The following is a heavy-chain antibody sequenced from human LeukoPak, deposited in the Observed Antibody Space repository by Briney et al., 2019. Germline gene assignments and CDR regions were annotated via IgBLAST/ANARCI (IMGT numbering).Heavy chain of an antibody. CDR1: GFTFSSYA. D-gene: IGHD3-10*01. J-gene: IGHJ5*02. CDR3: ARDRGIGGYNWFDP. V-gene: IGHV3-23*01. CDR2: ISGSGGST. Sequence: GGSLRLSCAASGFTFSSYAMSWVRQAPGKGLEWVSAISGSGGSTYYADSVKGRFTISRDNSKNTLYLQMNSLRAEDTALYHCARDRGIGGYNWFDPWGQGTLVTVSS.